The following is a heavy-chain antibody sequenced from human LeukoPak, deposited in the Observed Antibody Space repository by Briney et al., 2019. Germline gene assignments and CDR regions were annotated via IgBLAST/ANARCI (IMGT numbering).Heavy chain of an antibody. Sequence: ASVKVSCKASGYTFTSYDINWVRQAAGQGLEWMGWMNPNSGNTGYAQKFQGRVTMTRDTSISTAYMELGSLRSDDTAVYYCARGTPYCTSASCYNYWGQGTLVTVSS. V-gene: IGHV1-8*01. CDR3: ARGTPYCTSASCYNY. CDR1: GYTFTSYD. CDR2: MNPNSGNT. D-gene: IGHD2-2*02. J-gene: IGHJ4*02.